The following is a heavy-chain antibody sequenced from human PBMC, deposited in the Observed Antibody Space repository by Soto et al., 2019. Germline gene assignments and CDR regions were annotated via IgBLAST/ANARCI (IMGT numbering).Heavy chain of an antibody. Sequence: GSLRLSCAASGFIFENCGMSWVRQAPGKGLEWISSISGSGFKKYYADSVKGRFTISRDNSKSTVYLELNNLSAEDTAVYHCAKNQGVELVPLATVDWFDPWGQGSVVTVSS. CDR3: AKNQGVELVPLATVDWFDP. J-gene: IGHJ5*02. V-gene: IGHV3-23*01. CDR1: GFIFENCG. CDR2: ISGSGFKK. D-gene: IGHD1-26*01.